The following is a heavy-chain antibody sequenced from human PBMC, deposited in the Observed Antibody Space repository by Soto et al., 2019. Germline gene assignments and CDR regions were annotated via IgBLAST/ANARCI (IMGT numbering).Heavy chain of an antibody. CDR3: AKDLRIAVAGTDYFDS. CDR2: ISYDVTNK. D-gene: IGHD6-19*01. V-gene: IGHV3-30*18. J-gene: IGHJ4*02. CDR1: GFSFSSYG. Sequence: QVQLVESGGGVVQPGRSLRLSCAASGFSFSSYGMQWVRQAPVKGLEWVAVISYDVTNKYYADSVKGRFTISRDNSKNTLYLQMNSLRAEDTAVYYCAKDLRIAVAGTDYFDSWGQGTLVTVSS.